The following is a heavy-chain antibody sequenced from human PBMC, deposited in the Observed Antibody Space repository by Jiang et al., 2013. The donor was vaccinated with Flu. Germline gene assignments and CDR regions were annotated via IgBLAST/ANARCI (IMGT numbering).Heavy chain of an antibody. D-gene: IGHD6-19*01. J-gene: IGHJ3*02. CDR2: IDWDDDK. V-gene: IGHV2-70*11. CDR3: ARILPYSSGWYGRDAFDI. CDR1: GFSLSTSGMC. Sequence: KPTQTLTLTCTFSGFSLSTSGMCVSWIRQPPGKALEWLARIDWDDDKYYSTSLKTRLTISKDTSKNQVVLTMTNMDPVDTATYYCARILPYSSGWYGRDAFDIWGQGTMVTVSS.